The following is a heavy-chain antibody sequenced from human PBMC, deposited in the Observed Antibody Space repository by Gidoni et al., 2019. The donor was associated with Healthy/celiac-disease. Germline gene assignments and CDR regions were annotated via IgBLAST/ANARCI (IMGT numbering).Heavy chain of an antibody. J-gene: IGHJ4*02. D-gene: IGHD3-22*01. CDR2: ISGSGGST. Sequence: EVQLLESGGGLVQPGGSLRLSCAASGFTFSSYARSWVRQAPGKGLEWVSAISGSGGSTYYADSVKGRFTISRDNSKNTLYLQMNSLRAEDTAVYYCAKGHPNYYDSSGYWGADYWGQGTLVTVSS. CDR1: GFTFSSYA. CDR3: AKGHPNYYDSSGYWGADY. V-gene: IGHV3-23*01.